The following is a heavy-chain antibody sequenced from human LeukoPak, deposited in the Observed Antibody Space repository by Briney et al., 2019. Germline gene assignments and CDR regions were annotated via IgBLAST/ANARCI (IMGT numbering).Heavy chain of an antibody. V-gene: IGHV3-7*01. D-gene: IGHD4-17*01. J-gene: IGHJ4*02. CDR1: GFTFSSSW. Sequence: GGSLRLSCAASGFTFSSSWMSWVRQAPGKGLEWVANLKEDESEQYYVDSVKGRFTISRDNAKNSLYMQMNSLTAEDTAVYYCVRPFGDYIGEYYFDYWGQGTLVTVSS. CDR3: VRPFGDYIGEYYFDY. CDR2: LKEDESEQ.